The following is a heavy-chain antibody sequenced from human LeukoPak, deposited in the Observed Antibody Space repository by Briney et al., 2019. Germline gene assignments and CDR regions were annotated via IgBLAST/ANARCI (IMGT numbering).Heavy chain of an antibody. J-gene: IGHJ4*02. Sequence: GGSLRLSCAASGFSFISYGMHRVRQAPGKGLEWVGVISDDGRNKKYADSVKGRFTISRDNSKDTLYLQMNSLRDEDTAVYYCAKRPSDYGDYVTYFDYWGQGTLVTVSS. CDR1: GFSFISYG. D-gene: IGHD4-17*01. CDR3: AKRPSDYGDYVTYFDY. V-gene: IGHV3-30*18. CDR2: ISDDGRNK.